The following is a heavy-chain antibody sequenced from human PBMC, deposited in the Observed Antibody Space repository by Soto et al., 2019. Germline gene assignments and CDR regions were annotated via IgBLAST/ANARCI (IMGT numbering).Heavy chain of an antibody. CDR2: IYYSGST. CDR3: ARRYGPGFDY. V-gene: IGHV4-59*08. D-gene: IGHD4-17*01. J-gene: IGHJ4*02. Sequence: PSETLSLTCTVSGGSITTPYWNWSWIRKPPGKGLEWIGYIYYSGSTNYNPSLKSRVTISVDTSKNQFSLKLSSVTAADTAVYYCARRYGPGFDYWGQGTLVTSPQ. CDR1: GGSITTPY.